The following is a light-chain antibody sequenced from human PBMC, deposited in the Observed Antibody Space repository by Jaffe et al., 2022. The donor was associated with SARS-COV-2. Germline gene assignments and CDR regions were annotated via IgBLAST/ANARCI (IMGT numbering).Light chain of an antibody. V-gene: IGLV2-23*01. CDR3: SSYAGSSTLMI. CDR1: SSDIGSYNL. CDR2: EGN. J-gene: IGLJ2*01. Sequence: QSALTQPASVSGSPGQSITISCTGTSSDIGSYNLVSWYQQHPGKAPKLMICEGNKRPSGVSNRFSGSKSGNTASLTISGLQAEDEADYYCSSYAGSSTLMIFGGGTKLTVL.